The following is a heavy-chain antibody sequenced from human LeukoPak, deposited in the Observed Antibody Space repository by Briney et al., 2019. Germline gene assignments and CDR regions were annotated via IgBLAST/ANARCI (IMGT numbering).Heavy chain of an antibody. CDR1: GFTFSRYG. CDR2: ISGSGGST. J-gene: IGHJ4*02. V-gene: IGHV3-23*01. CDR3: AKMVHTEQWLVPFDY. D-gene: IGHD6-19*01. Sequence: PGRSLRLSCAASGFTFSRYGMHWVRQAPGKGLEWVSTISGSGGSTYYAGSVKGRFTISRDNSKNTLYLQMNSLRAEDTAVYYCAKMVHTEQWLVPFDYWGQGTLVTVSS.